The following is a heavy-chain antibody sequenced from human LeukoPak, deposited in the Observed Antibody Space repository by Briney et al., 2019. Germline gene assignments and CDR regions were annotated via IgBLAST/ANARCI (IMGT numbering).Heavy chain of an antibody. CDR2: IYSGGNT. J-gene: IGHJ4*02. D-gene: IGHD6-19*01. Sequence: GGSLRLSCAASGFTVSSNYMTWVRRAPGKGLDWVSVIYSGGNTYYADSVKGRFTISRDNSENTLFLQMNNLRAEDTAVYYCAKDRRYSSGWYYFDYWGQGTPVTVSS. V-gene: IGHV3-66*01. CDR1: GFTVSSNY. CDR3: AKDRRYSSGWYYFDY.